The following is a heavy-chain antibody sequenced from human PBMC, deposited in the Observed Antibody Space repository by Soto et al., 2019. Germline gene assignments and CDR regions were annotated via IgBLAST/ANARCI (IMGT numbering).Heavy chain of an antibody. CDR3: ARVPYPGIAAADDY. Sequence: SETLSLTCTVSGGSISSSSYYWRWIRQPPGKGLEWIGSIYYSGSTYYNPSLKSRVTISVDTSTNQFSLKLSCVTAADTAVYYCARVPYPGIAAADDYWGQGTLVTVSS. CDR1: GGSISSSSYY. J-gene: IGHJ4*02. D-gene: IGHD6-13*01. CDR2: IYYSGST. V-gene: IGHV4-39*01.